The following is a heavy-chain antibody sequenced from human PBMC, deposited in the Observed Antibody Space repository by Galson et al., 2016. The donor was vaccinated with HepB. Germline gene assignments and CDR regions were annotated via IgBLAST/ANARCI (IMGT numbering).Heavy chain of an antibody. V-gene: IGHV3-30*04. D-gene: IGHD3-10*01. CDR3: VRDRGGRAFDI. J-gene: IGHJ3*02. CDR1: GFTFSDDA. CDR2: ISYDGKYQ. Sequence: SLRLSCAASGFTFSDDAMHWVRQAPGKGLEWVAVISYDGKYQYYGDSVKGRFTISRDDAKNSLSLQMNSLRAEDTTVYYCVRDRGGRAFDIWGQGTMVTVSS.